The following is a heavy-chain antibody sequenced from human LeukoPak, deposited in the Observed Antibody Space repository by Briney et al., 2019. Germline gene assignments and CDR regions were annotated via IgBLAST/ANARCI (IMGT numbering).Heavy chain of an antibody. CDR2: ISGSGGST. Sequence: GGSLRLSCAASGFTFSSYAMSWVRQAPGKGLEWVSAISGSGGSTYYADSVKGRFTISRDNSKNTLYLQMNSLRAEDTAVYYCAKDRGSSWYPYYFDYWGQGTLVTVSS. CDR3: AKDRGSSWYPYYFDY. J-gene: IGHJ4*02. D-gene: IGHD6-13*01. V-gene: IGHV3-23*01. CDR1: GFTFSSYA.